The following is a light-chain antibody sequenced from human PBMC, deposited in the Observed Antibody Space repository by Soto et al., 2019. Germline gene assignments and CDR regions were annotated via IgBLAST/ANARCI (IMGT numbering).Light chain of an antibody. V-gene: IGLV2-14*03. CDR1: SXDIGSYNH. Sequence: QSVLTQPASVSGSPGQSITISCSGTSXDIGSYNHVAWYQQFPGKSPKLMIYAVSDRPSGVSDRFSGSKSGITASLTISGLQTEDEADYYCISYTDRQSYLFGTGTK. J-gene: IGLJ1*01. CDR2: AVS. CDR3: ISYTDRQSYL.